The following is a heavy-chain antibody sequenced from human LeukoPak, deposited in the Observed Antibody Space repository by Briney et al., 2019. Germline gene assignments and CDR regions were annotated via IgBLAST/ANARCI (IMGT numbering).Heavy chain of an antibody. CDR2: IYSGGST. D-gene: IGHD3-3*01. V-gene: IGHV3-53*01. CDR3: ARTITIFGLDYYYYMDV. CDR1: GLTVTSNY. Sequence: GGSLRLSCAASGLTVTSNYMSWVRQAPGKGLEWVSVIYSGGSTYYADSVKGRFTISRDNSKNTVYLQMNSLRAEDTAVYYCARTITIFGLDYYYYMDVWGKGTTVTVSS. J-gene: IGHJ6*03.